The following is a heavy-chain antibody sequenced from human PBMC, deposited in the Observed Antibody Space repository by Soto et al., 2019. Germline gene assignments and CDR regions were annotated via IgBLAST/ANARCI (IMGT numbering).Heavy chain of an antibody. V-gene: IGHV3-21*01. Sequence: GGSLRLSCVGSGFTFSNYSINWVRQAPGKGLEWVSSISSRSDICFADSVKGRFTISRDNAKNSVSLQMNSLRAEDTAVYYCAREYTAWPLAYGLDVWGQGTTVTVSS. CDR2: ISSRSDI. J-gene: IGHJ6*02. CDR3: AREYTAWPLAYGLDV. D-gene: IGHD2-2*02. CDR1: GFTFSNYS.